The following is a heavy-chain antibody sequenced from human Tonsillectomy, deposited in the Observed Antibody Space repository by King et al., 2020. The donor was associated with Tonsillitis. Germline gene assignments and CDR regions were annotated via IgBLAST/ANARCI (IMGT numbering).Heavy chain of an antibody. D-gene: IGHD1-1*01. CDR1: GFTFNRYS. CDR2: ISTASSYI. CDR3: ARRERRFYFMDV. Sequence: QLVQSGGGVVKPGGSLRLSCAASGFTFNRYSMNWVRQAPGKGLEWVSSISTASSYISYAESVRGRFTISRDNAEDSLYLEMNSLRAEATAVYYCARRERRFYFMDVWGKGTTVTVSS. V-gene: IGHV3-21*01. J-gene: IGHJ6*03.